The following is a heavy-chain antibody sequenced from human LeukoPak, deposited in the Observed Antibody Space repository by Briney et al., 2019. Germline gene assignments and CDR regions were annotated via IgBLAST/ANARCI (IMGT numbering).Heavy chain of an antibody. CDR1: GFPFSGYS. V-gene: IGHV3-21*01. CDR2: MSILSGIT. J-gene: IGHJ4*02. Sequence: GGSLRLSCAGSGFPFSGYSMNWVRQTPGKGLEWVSSMSILSGITYYAESVKGRFTVSRDNAKNLLHLQMNSLRVEDTAIYYCAREFEYSTSGAGYWGQGTLVTVSS. CDR3: AREFEYSTSGAGY. D-gene: IGHD6-6*01.